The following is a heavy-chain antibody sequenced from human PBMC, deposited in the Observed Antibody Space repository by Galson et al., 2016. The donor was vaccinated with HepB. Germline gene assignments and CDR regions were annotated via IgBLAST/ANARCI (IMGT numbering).Heavy chain of an antibody. CDR1: GFTFNRYG. CDR3: AKDSGIGSTTANWFDP. J-gene: IGHJ5*02. CDR2: IWYDGSNE. Sequence: SLRLSCAVSGFTFNRYGMHWVRQAPGKGLEWVALIWYDGSNEDYAGSVRGRFSISRDNSKNTLDLQMNSLRDWDTAIYYCAKDSGIGSTTANWFDPWGQGTLVTVSS. D-gene: IGHD1-26*01. V-gene: IGHV3-33*06.